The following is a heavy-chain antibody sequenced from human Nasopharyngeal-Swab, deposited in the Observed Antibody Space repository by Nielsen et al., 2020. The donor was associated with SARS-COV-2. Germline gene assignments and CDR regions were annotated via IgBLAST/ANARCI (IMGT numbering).Heavy chain of an antibody. CDR3: ARGGNDPVDY. D-gene: IGHD5-12*01. J-gene: IGHJ4*02. CDR1: GFTFSSYW. CDR2: IKQDGSEK. Sequence: GESLKISCAASGFTFSSYWMSWVRQAPGKGLEWVANIKQDGSEKYYVDSVKGRFTISRGNAKNTVYLQMNSLRAEDTAVYYCARGGNDPVDYWGQGSLVTVSS. V-gene: IGHV3-7*01.